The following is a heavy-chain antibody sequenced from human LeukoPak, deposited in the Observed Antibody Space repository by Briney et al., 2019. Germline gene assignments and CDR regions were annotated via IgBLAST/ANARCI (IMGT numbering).Heavy chain of an antibody. CDR3: ATLGTYYYGSGTDY. V-gene: IGHV3-21*01. CDR1: GFTFSSYS. CDR2: ISSSSSYI. J-gene: IGHJ4*02. D-gene: IGHD3-10*01. Sequence: PGGSLRLSCAASGFTFSSYSMNWVRQAPGKGLEWVSSISSSSSYIYYADSVKGRFTISRDNAKNSLYLQMNSLRAEDTAVYYCATLGTYYYGSGTDYWGQGTLVTVS.